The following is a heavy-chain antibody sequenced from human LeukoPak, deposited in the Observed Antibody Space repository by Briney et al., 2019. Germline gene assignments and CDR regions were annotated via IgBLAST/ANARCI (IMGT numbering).Heavy chain of an antibody. CDR2: IYYSGST. CDR3: ARHVGYYDFWSGYSAYFDY. J-gene: IGHJ4*02. CDR1: GGSISSSSYY. Sequence: SXXLSLTCTVSGGSISSSSYYWGWIRQPQGKGVEWIGSIYYSGSTYNNPSRKSRVTISVDTSKNRFSLKLSSVTAADTAVYYCARHVGYYDFWSGYSAYFDYWGQGTLVTVSS. V-gene: IGHV4-39*01. D-gene: IGHD3-3*01.